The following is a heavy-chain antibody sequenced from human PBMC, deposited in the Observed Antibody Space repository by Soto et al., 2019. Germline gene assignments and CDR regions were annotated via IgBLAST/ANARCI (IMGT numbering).Heavy chain of an antibody. D-gene: IGHD3-22*01. Sequence: EVQLVESGEGLVQPGGSLRLSCAASGFTFSSYARHWVRQAPGKGLEYVSAINSNGGITYYADSVKGRFTISRDNSKNTLYLHMGSLRAEDMAVYYCARSSSGYHFDYWGQGTLVTVSS. CDR1: GFTFSSYA. CDR3: ARSSSGYHFDY. V-gene: IGHV3-64*02. J-gene: IGHJ4*02. CDR2: INSNGGIT.